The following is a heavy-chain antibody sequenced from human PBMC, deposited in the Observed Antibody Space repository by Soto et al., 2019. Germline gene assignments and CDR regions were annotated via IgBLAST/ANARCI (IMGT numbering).Heavy chain of an antibody. CDR3: ARENCEGYGGSCYFDY. D-gene: IGHD2-15*01. CDR1: GYTFTSYG. CDR2: ISAYTGNT. V-gene: IGHV1-18*01. Sequence: QVQLVQSGAEVKKPGASVKVSCKASGYTFTSYGISWVRQAPGQGLEWMGWISAYTGNTNYAQKLQGRVTMTTDTSTSTAHMELRSLRSDDTAVYFCARENCEGYGGSCYFDYWGQGTLVTVSS. J-gene: IGHJ4*02.